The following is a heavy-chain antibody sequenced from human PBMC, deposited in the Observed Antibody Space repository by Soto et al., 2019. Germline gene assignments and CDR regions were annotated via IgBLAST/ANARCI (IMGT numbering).Heavy chain of an antibody. Sequence: LTCTVSGGCMRSGGYYWSWIRQHPGKGLEWIGYIYHSGSTYSDPSLKSRVMISVDTSKNQFSLKLSSVTAADTAVYYCARGRHEFGDYYFDYWGQGTLVTVSS. CDR1: GGCMRSGGYY. CDR2: IYHSGST. CDR3: ARGRHEFGDYYFDY. D-gene: IGHD3-3*01. J-gene: IGHJ4*02. V-gene: IGHV4-31*03.